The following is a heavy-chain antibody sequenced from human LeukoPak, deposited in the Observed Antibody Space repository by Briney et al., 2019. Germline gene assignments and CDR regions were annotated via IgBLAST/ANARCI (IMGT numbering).Heavy chain of an antibody. CDR2: IYYSGST. J-gene: IGHJ4*02. CDR3: ARDGGYEIFDY. Sequence: PSETLSLTCAVSGGSISSSSYYWGWIRQPPGKGLEWIGSIYYSGSTNYNPSLKSRVTMSVDTSKNQFSLKLSSVTAADTAVYYCARDGGYEIFDYWGQGTLVTVSS. D-gene: IGHD5-12*01. CDR1: GGSISSSSYY. V-gene: IGHV4-39*07.